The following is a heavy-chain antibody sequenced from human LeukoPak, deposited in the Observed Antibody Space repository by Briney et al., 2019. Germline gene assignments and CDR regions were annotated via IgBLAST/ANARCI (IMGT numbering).Heavy chain of an antibody. V-gene: IGHV4-59*01. CDR3: ARGRFAELLFDI. CDR1: GGSINNYY. Sequence: SETLSLTCSVSGGSINNYYWSWIRQPPGKGLEWIGHIFYSGSTNYNPSLKSRVTISLVMSKNQISLKLSSVTTADTAMYYCARGRFAELLFDIWGQGTLVTVSS. CDR2: IFYSGST. D-gene: IGHD3-10*01. J-gene: IGHJ4*02.